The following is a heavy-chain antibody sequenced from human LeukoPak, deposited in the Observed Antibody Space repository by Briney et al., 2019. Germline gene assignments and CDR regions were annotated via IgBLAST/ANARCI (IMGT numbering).Heavy chain of an antibody. J-gene: IGHJ3*02. Sequence: PGGTLRLSCAASGFTFRSYHMGWVRQAPGKGLEWVSAISGSGGSTYYADSVKGRFTISRDNSKNTLYLQMNSLRAEDTAVYYCAKTRVLLSDAFDIWGQGTMVTVSS. D-gene: IGHD3-16*02. CDR2: ISGSGGST. CDR1: GFTFRSYH. V-gene: IGHV3-23*01. CDR3: AKTRVLLSDAFDI.